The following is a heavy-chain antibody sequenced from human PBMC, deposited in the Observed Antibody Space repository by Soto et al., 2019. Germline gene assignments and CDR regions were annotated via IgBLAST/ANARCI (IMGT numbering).Heavy chain of an antibody. CDR2: IIPMYGMP. V-gene: IGHV1-69*01. Sequence: QVQLVQSGAEVKKLGSSVKVSCKASGGTFSSYAVSWVRQAPGQGLEWVGEIIPMYGMPNLAHRFQGRVTVTADESTSTVYMEVSSLRSEDTAIYYCARVKENCSTTSCYKFFDFWGQGTLVTVSS. CDR1: GGTFSSYA. D-gene: IGHD2-2*02. J-gene: IGHJ4*02. CDR3: ARVKENCSTTSCYKFFDF.